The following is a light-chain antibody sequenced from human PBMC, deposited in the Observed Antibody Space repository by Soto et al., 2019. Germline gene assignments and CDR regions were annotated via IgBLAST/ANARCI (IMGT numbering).Light chain of an antibody. J-gene: IGKJ1*01. CDR1: QSISSW. V-gene: IGKV1-5*03. CDR3: QQYNSSPWT. Sequence: DLQMTQSPSTLSASVGDRVTITCRASQSISSWLAWYQQKPGKAPKLLIYKASSLGSGVPSRFSGSGSGTEFTLTISSLQPDDFATYYCQQYNSSPWTFGQGTKVEIK. CDR2: KAS.